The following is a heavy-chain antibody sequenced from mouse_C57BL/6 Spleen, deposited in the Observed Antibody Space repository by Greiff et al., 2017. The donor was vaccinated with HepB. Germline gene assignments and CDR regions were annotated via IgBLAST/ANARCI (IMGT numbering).Heavy chain of an antibody. Sequence: VQLQQSGTVLARPGASVKMSCKTSGYTFTSYWMHWVKQRPGQGLEWIGAIYPGNSDTSYNQKFKGKAKLTAVTSASTAYMELSSLTNEDSAVYYCTREDDYDRYFDVWGTGTTVTVSS. D-gene: IGHD2-4*01. V-gene: IGHV1-5*01. CDR2: IYPGNSDT. CDR1: GYTFTSYW. CDR3: TREDDYDRYFDV. J-gene: IGHJ1*03.